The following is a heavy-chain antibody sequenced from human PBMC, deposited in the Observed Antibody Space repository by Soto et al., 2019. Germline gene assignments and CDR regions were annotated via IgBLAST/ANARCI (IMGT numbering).Heavy chain of an antibody. CDR2: IYYSGST. CDR3: ARGDPGYSMVRGVGTHFDY. CDR1: GGSISSYY. V-gene: IGHV4-59*01. Sequence: PSETLSLTCTVSGGSISSYYWSWIRQPPGKGLEWIGYIYYSGSTNYNPSLKSRVTISVDTSKNQFSLKLSSVTAADTAVYYCARGDPGYSMVRGVGTHFDYWGQGTLVTVPQ. J-gene: IGHJ4*02. D-gene: IGHD3-10*01.